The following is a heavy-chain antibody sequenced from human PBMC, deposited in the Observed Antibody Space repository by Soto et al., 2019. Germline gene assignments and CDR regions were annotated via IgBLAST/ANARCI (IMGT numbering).Heavy chain of an antibody. CDR3: VKVSTFYDFLTGCYPPSFFDP. V-gene: IGHV3-64D*06. CDR1: GFTFSEDS. J-gene: IGHJ5*02. Sequence: PGGSLRLSCSASGFTFSEDSMHWVRQAPGKVLQYVSTISSDGDITYYADSVKGRLTISRDNSKNTLYLQMNSLRPEDTAVYYCVKVSTFYDFLTGCYPPSFFDPGGQGTLVTVSS. CDR2: ISSDGDIT. D-gene: IGHD3-9*01.